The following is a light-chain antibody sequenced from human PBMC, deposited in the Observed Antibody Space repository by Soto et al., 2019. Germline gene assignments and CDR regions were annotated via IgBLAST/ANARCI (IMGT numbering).Light chain of an antibody. CDR3: HQYNNWPPWT. CDR1: QSVSSN. J-gene: IGKJ1*01. CDR2: GAS. Sequence: EIVMTQSPATLSVSPGERDTLSCRASQSVSSNLAWYQQKPGQAPRLLIYGASTRATGIPARFSGSGSGTEFTLTISSLQSEDFAVYYCHQYNNWPPWTFGQGTKGEIK. V-gene: IGKV3-15*01.